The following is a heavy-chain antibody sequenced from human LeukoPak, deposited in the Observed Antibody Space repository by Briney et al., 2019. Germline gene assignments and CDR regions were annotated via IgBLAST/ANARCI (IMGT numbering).Heavy chain of an antibody. CDR3: ARITALGQITPALFDY. V-gene: IGHV4-39*01. Sequence: SETLSLTCTVSGGSISSSSYYWGWIRQPPGKGLEWIGSIYYSGSTYYNPSLKSRVTISVDTSKNQFSLKLSSVTAADTAVYYCARITALGQITPALFDYWGQGTLVTVSS. CDR1: GGSISSSSYY. CDR2: IYYSGST. D-gene: IGHD6-25*01. J-gene: IGHJ4*02.